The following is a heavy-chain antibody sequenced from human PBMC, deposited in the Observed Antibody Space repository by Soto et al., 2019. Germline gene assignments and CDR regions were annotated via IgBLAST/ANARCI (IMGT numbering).Heavy chain of an antibody. Sequence: QVQLVESGGGVVQPGRSLRLSCAASGFTFSSYGMHWVRQAPGKGLEWVAVISYDGSNKYYADSVKGRFTISRDNSKNPLYLQMTSLRAEDTAVYYCAKGGSTSCPTDWGQGTLVTVSS. D-gene: IGHD2-2*01. CDR1: GFTFSSYG. V-gene: IGHV3-30*18. CDR2: ISYDGSNK. CDR3: AKGGSTSCPTD. J-gene: IGHJ4*02.